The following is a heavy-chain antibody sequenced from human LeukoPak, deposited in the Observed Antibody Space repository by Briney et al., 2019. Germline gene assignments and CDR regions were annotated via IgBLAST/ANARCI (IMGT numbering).Heavy chain of an antibody. CDR1: GFAFGIYA. J-gene: IGHJ4*02. D-gene: IGHD3-10*01. Sequence: GGSLRLSCAGSGFAFGIYAMSWVRQAPGMGLEWVSSISANGQATYYADSVEGRFTISRDNSKNTLYLQLNSLRAEDTATYYCARDPYNTILYRPAYWGQGTLVTVSS. CDR2: ISANGQAT. V-gene: IGHV3-23*01. CDR3: ARDPYNTILYRPAY.